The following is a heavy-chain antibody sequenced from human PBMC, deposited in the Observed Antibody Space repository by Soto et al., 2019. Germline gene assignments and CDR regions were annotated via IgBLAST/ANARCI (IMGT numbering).Heavy chain of an antibody. V-gene: IGHV3-23*01. CDR1: GFTFSSYA. CDR2: ISGSGGST. D-gene: IGHD6-13*01. CDR3: AKHPIRSSSWYYFDY. J-gene: IGHJ4*02. Sequence: SLRLSCAASGFTFSSYAMSWVRQAPGKGLEWVSAISGSGGSTYYADSVKGRFTISRDNSKNTLYLQMNSLRAEDTAVYYCAKHPIRSSSWYYFDYWGQGTLVTVSS.